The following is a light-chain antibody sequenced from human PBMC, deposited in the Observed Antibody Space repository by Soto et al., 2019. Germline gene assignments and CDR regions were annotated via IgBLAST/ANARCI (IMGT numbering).Light chain of an antibody. V-gene: IGKV3-20*01. CDR1: QSVSSY. Sequence: EIVLTQSQNTLSLSPGERATLSCTASQSVSSYLAWYHQRPGQAPRLLIYGASSRATGIPDRFSGSGSGTDFTLTISRLEPEEFSVYYCQQYDSSPKTFGQGPKVDI. CDR3: QQYDSSPKT. CDR2: GAS. J-gene: IGKJ1*01.